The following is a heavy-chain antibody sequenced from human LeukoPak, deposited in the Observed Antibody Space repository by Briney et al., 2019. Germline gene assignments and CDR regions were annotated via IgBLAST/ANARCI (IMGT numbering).Heavy chain of an antibody. J-gene: IGHJ6*03. CDR1: GGSFSGYY. D-gene: IGHD5-24*01. CDR3: ARLHGPPGERWLQFGSSDYMDV. Sequence: SETLSLTCAVYGGSFSGYYWSWIRQPPGKGLEWIGEINHSGSTNCNPSLKSRVTISVDTSKNQFSLKLSSVTAADTAVYYCARLHGPPGERWLQFGSSDYMDVWGKGTTVTVSS. V-gene: IGHV4-34*01. CDR2: INHSGST.